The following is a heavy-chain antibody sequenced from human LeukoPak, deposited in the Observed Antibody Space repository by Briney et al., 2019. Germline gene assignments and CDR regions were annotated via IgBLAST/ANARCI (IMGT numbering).Heavy chain of an antibody. CDR1: GFTVRNYG. V-gene: IGHV3-33*01. J-gene: IGHJ4*02. CDR2: IWYDGSNQ. Sequence: GGSLRLSCAMSGFTVRNYGMHWVRQAPGKGLEWVAVIWYDGSNQYYADSVKGRFTISRDNSKNTLYLQMNSLRVEDTAVYYCARGRQISYGHYFDYWGQGTLVTVSS. D-gene: IGHD5-18*01. CDR3: ARGRQISYGHYFDY.